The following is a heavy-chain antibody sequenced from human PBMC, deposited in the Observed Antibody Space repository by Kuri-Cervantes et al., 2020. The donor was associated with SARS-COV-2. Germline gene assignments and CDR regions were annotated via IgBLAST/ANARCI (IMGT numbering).Heavy chain of an antibody. CDR3: ATDPLYSSGWSLFDY. J-gene: IGHJ4*02. D-gene: IGHD6-19*01. V-gene: IGHV1-18*01. Sequence: ASVKVSCKASGYTFTSYGISWVRQAPGQGLEWMGWISAYNGNTNYAQKLQGRVTMTTDTSTSTAYMELSSLRSEDTAVYYCATDPLYSSGWSLFDYWGRGTLVTVSS. CDR1: GYTFTSYG. CDR2: ISAYNGNT.